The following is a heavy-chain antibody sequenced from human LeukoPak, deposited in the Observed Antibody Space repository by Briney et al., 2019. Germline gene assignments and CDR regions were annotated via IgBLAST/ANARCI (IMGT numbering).Heavy chain of an antibody. Sequence: GGSLRLSCAASGFTFSSYAMSWVRQAPEKGLEWVSTISGSGDSTYYADSVRGRFTISSDTSKNTLYLQMNSLRAEDTALYYCAKSIQTWSREPLDFRGQGTLVTVSS. CDR2: ISGSGDST. V-gene: IGHV3-23*01. D-gene: IGHD1-26*01. CDR3: AKSIQTWSREPLDF. CDR1: GFTFSSYA. J-gene: IGHJ4*02.